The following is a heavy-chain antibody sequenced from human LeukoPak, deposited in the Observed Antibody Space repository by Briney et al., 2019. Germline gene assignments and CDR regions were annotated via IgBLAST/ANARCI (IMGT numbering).Heavy chain of an antibody. Sequence: PGGSLRLSCAASGFTFSSYWMHWVCQAPGKGLVWVSRINSDGSSTSCADSVKGRFTISRDNAKNTLYLQMNSLRAEDTAVYYCARERYSSSWYFDYWGQGTLVTVSS. CDR1: GFTFSSYW. J-gene: IGHJ4*02. V-gene: IGHV3-74*01. D-gene: IGHD6-13*01. CDR3: ARERYSSSWYFDY. CDR2: INSDGSST.